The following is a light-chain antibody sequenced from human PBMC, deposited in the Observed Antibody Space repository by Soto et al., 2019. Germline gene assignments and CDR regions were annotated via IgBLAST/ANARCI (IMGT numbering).Light chain of an antibody. V-gene: IGLV1-44*01. CDR2: SNN. J-gene: IGLJ3*02. Sequence: QAVVTQPPSASGTPGQRVTISCSGSRSNIGSNRVNWYQQLPRTAPKLLIHSNNQRPSGVPDRFSGSKSGTSASLAISGLQSEDEADYYCAAWDDSLNGWVFGGGTKLTVL. CDR3: AAWDDSLNGWV. CDR1: RSNIGSNR.